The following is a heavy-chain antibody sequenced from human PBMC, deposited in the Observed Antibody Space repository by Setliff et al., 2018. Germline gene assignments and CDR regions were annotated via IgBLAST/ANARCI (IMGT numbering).Heavy chain of an antibody. Sequence: SETLSLTCGAYGGTFSDYYWTWIRQPPEKGLEWIGEINHSGTTNYNPSLKSRVTISLDTSKNHFSLKLSSVTAADTAVYYCARVTGFLYMDVWGKGTTVTV. D-gene: IGHD3-3*01. V-gene: IGHV4-34*01. CDR2: INHSGTT. J-gene: IGHJ6*03. CDR3: ARVTGFLYMDV. CDR1: GGTFSDYY.